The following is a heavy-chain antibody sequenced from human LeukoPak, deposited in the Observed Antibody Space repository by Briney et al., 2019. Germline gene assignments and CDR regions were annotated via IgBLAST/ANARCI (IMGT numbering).Heavy chain of an antibody. D-gene: IGHD2-2*01. CDR3: ARGPRMVAMNGYAFDI. Sequence: PSETLSLTCIVSGGSISSYYWNWIRQSAGKELEWIGRIYIGGSTSYNPSLKSRVTMSVDTSKIQFSLNVTSVTAADTARYYCARGPRMVAMNGYAFDIWGPGTTVIVSS. CDR1: GGSISSYY. CDR2: IYIGGST. J-gene: IGHJ3*02. V-gene: IGHV4-4*07.